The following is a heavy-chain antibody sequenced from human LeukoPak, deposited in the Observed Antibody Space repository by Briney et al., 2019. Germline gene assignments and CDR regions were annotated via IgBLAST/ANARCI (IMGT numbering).Heavy chain of an antibody. D-gene: IGHD6-6*01. Sequence: GGSLRLSCAASGFTVSSNYMLWVRQAPGKGLEWVSLIYDGGSTYYADSVKGRFTISRDNSKNTLFLQMNSLRVEDTAVYYCAREDSSSSGIIDYWGQGTLVTVSS. CDR2: IYDGGST. CDR1: GFTVSSNY. CDR3: AREDSSSSGIIDY. V-gene: IGHV3-66*01. J-gene: IGHJ4*02.